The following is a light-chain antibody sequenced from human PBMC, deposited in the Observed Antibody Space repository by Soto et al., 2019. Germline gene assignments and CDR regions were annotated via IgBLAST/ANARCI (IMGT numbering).Light chain of an antibody. V-gene: IGKV3-15*01. Sequence: ERVMTQSPASLSVSPGESATLSCRASQSVNTNFAWYQQKPGQAPRLLIYAASIRATGVPARFSGTGSGTEFTLTISSLQSEDFAVYYCQQYNNWPWTFGQGTKVDI. CDR1: QSVNTN. J-gene: IGKJ1*01. CDR3: QQYNNWPWT. CDR2: AAS.